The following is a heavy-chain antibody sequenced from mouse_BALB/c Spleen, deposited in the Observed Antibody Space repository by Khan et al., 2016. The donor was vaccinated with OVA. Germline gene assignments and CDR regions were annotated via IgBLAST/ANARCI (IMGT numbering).Heavy chain of an antibody. V-gene: IGHV3-2*02. D-gene: IGHD1-1*01. Sequence: VQLQQSGPGLVKPSQSLSLTCTVTGYSITTNYACDWIRQFPGNKLEWMGYISYSGSNSYNPSLKSRISITRDTSKNQFFLQLNSVTTEETATYYCARKNSYGYAVDYWGQGTSVTVSS. CDR1: GYSITTNYA. CDR2: ISYSGSN. J-gene: IGHJ4*01. CDR3: ARKNSYGYAVDY.